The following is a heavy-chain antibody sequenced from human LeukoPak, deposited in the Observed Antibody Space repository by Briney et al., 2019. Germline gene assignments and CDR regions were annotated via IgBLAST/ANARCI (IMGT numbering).Heavy chain of an antibody. V-gene: IGHV3-74*03. D-gene: IGHD5-12*01. J-gene: IGHJ4*02. CDR3: AREGRVSGYDFDC. Sequence: GGSLRLSCAASGFTFSSYWMHWVRQAPGKGLGWVSRINSDGSSITYADSVKGRFTISRDNAKNTPYLQMNSLRVEDTAVYYCAREGRVSGYDFDCWGQGTLVTVSS. CDR2: INSDGSSI. CDR1: GFTFSSYW.